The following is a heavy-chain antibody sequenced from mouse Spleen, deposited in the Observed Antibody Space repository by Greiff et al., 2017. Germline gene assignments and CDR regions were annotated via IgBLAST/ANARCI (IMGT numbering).Heavy chain of an antibody. Sequence: QVQLQQPGTELVKPGASVKLSCKASGYTFTSYWMHWVKQRPGQGLEWIGNINPSNGGTNYNEKFKSKATLTVDKSSSTAYMQLSSLTSEDSAVYYCARFDTTVVATNWYFDVWGAGTTVTVSS. V-gene: IGHV1-53*01. CDR3: ARFDTTVVATNWYFDV. D-gene: IGHD1-1*01. CDR1: GYTFTSYW. CDR2: INPSNGGT. J-gene: IGHJ1*01.